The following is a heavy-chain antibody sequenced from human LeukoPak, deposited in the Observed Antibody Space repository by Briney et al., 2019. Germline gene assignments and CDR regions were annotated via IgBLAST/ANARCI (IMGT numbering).Heavy chain of an antibody. V-gene: IGHV4-38-2*02. CDR1: GYSISSGYY. CDR3: ARELTSYGDYVTWFDP. Sequence: NPSETLSLTCTVSGYSISSGYYWGWIRQPPGKGLEWIGSIYHSGSTYYNPSLKSRVTISADTSKNQFSLKLTSVTAADTAVYYCARELTSYGDYVTWFDPWGQGTLVTVSS. CDR2: IYHSGST. D-gene: IGHD4-17*01. J-gene: IGHJ5*02.